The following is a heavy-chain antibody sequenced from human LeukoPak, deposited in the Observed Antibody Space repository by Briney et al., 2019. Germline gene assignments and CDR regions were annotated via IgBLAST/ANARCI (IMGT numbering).Heavy chain of an antibody. V-gene: IGHV3-23*01. CDR1: GFTFSSYA. D-gene: IGHD3-10*01. CDR2: ISGSGGST. J-gene: IGHJ4*02. CDR3: AKGLFSLWFGDLGDY. Sequence: GGSLRLSCAASGFTFSSYAMSWVRQAPGKGLEWVSAISGSGGSTYYADSVKGRFTISRDNSKNTLYLQMNSLRAEDTAVYYCAKGLFSLWFGDLGDYWGQGTLVTVSS.